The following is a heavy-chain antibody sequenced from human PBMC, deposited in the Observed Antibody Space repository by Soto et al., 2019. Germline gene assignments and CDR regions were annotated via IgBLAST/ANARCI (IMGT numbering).Heavy chain of an antibody. CDR2: IKQDGSEK. J-gene: IGHJ4*02. Sequence: PGGSLRLSCAASGFTFSSYWMSWVRQAPGKGLEWVANIKQDGSEKYYVDSVKGRFTISRDNAKNSLYLQMNSLRAEDTAVYYCARDIRFAAAVKDYWGQGTLVTVSS. CDR3: ARDIRFAAAVKDY. D-gene: IGHD6-13*01. CDR1: GFTFSSYW. V-gene: IGHV3-7*01.